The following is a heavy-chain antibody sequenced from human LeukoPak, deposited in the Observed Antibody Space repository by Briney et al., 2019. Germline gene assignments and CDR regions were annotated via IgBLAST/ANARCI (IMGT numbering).Heavy chain of an antibody. CDR1: GGTFSSYA. V-gene: IGHV1-69*04. CDR3: ASNGGMTTVTTSATFDI. CDR2: IIPILGIA. J-gene: IGHJ3*02. D-gene: IGHD4-11*01. Sequence: ASVKVSCTASGGTFSSYAISWVRQAPGQGPEWMGRIIPILGIANYAQKFQGRATITADKSTSTAYMELSSLRSEDTAVYYCASNGGMTTVTTSATFDIWGQGTTVTVSS.